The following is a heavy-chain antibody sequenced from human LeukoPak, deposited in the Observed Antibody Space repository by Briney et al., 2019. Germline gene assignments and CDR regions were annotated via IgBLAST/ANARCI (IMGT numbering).Heavy chain of an antibody. CDR3: AKGRSSGWYALGY. CDR1: GFTFSSYG. CDR2: ISYDGSNK. J-gene: IGHJ4*02. V-gene: IGHV3-30*18. D-gene: IGHD6-19*01. Sequence: GSLRLSCAASGFTFSSYGMHWVRQAPGKGLEWVAVISYDGSNKYYADSVKGRFTISRDNPKNTLYLQMNSLRAEDTAVYYCAKGRSSGWYALGYWGQGTLVTVSS.